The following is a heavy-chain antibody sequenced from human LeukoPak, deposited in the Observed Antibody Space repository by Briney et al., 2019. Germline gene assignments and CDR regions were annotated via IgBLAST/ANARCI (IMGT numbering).Heavy chain of an antibody. CDR3: ARNGPYYYMDV. CDR1: GFTFSSYW. V-gene: IGHV3-74*01. CDR2: INSDGSST. Sequence: GGSLRLSCAASGFTFSSYWMHWVRQAPGKGLVWVSRINSDGSSTSYADSVKGRFTISRDNAKNTLYLQMNSLRAEDTAVYYCARNGPYYYMDVWGKGTTVTVSS. J-gene: IGHJ6*03.